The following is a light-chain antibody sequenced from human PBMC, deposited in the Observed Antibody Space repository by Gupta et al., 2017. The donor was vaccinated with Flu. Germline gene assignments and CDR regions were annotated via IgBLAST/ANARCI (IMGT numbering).Light chain of an antibody. V-gene: IGLV1-44*01. J-gene: IGLJ1*01. CDR1: SSNIGSNA. CDR3: GAWEDGRNGHYV. CDR2: GSN. Sequence: SLQAQPPSASATPGQRVTISCSGSSSNIGSNAVTWYQQFPGTSPKLLIYGSNQRPSGGPDRFAGSESGTSAALAIRGLQSEEEADYYCGAWEDGRNGHYVFGTGTKVTVL.